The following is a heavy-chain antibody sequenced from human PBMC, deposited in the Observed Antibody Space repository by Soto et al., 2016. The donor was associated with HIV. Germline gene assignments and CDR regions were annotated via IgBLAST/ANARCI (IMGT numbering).Heavy chain of an antibody. D-gene: IGHD3-22*01. CDR3: ARDLDSSWFLLPGVY. CDR1: GFTFSSYG. Sequence: VQLVESGGGVVQPGRSLRLSCAASGFTFSSYGMHWVRQAPGKGLEWVAVIWYDGSNKYYADSVKGRFTISRDNSKNTLYLQMNNLRAEDTAVYYCARDLDSSWFLLPGVYWGQGTPGPPSP. V-gene: IGHV3-33*01. CDR2: IWYDGSNK. J-gene: IGHJ4*02.